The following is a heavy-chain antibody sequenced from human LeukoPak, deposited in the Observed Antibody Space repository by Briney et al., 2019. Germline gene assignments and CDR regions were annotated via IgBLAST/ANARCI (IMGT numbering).Heavy chain of an antibody. CDR1: GGSISSYY. CDR2: IYTSGST. J-gene: IGHJ3*02. D-gene: IGHD3-22*01. Sequence: SETLSLTCTVSGGSISSYYWRWIRQPAGKGLEWIGRIYTSGSTNYNPSLKSRVTMSVDTSKNQFSLKLSSVTAADTAVYYCARGLPMNDAFDIWGQGTMVTVSS. V-gene: IGHV4-4*07. CDR3: ARGLPMNDAFDI.